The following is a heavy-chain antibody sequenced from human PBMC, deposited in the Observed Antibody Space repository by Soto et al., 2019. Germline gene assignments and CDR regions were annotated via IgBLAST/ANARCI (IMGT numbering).Heavy chain of an antibody. CDR1: GYSFTSYW. V-gene: IGHV5-51*01. CDR2: IYPGDSDT. CDR3: ARGLRLTSYYYCYGMDV. Sequence: EVQLVQSGAVVKKPGASLKISCKGSGYSFTSYWIGWVRQMPGKGLEWMGIIYPGDSDTRYSPSFQGQVTISADKSICTAYLQWSSLKASDTAMYYCARGLRLTSYYYCYGMDVWGQGTTVTVSS. J-gene: IGHJ6*02. D-gene: IGHD4-17*01.